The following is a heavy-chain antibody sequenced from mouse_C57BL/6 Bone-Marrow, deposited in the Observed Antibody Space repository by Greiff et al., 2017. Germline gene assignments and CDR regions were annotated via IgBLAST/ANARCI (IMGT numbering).Heavy chain of an antibody. J-gene: IGHJ3*01. CDR2: INPNNGGT. CDR1: GYTFTDYN. V-gene: IGHV1-22*01. Sequence: EVKLVESGPELVKPGASVKMSCKASGYTFTDYNMHWVKQSHGKSLEWIGYINPNNGGTSYNQKFKGKATLTVNKSSSTAYMELRSLTSEDSAVYYCAREATTFAYWGQGTLVTVSA. D-gene: IGHD6-1*01. CDR3: AREATTFAY.